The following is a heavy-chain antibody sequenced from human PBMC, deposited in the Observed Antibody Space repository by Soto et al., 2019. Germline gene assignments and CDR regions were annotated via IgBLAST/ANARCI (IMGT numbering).Heavy chain of an antibody. CDR2: INAGNGNT. D-gene: IGHD6-6*01. Sequence: ASVKVSGKPSGDTFTSYPMHCVRQAPEQRLEWMGWINAGNGNTKYSQKFQGRVTITRDTSASTAYMELSSLRSEDTAVYYCARPARGSSSSPHAFDRWGQGKMVTVSS. J-gene: IGHJ3*02. V-gene: IGHV1-3*01. CDR3: ARPARGSSSSPHAFDR. CDR1: GDTFTSYP.